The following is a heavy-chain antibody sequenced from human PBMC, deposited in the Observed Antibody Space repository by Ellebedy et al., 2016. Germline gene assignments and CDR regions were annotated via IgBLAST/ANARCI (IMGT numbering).Heavy chain of an antibody. CDR3: VKDREPGGMDV. CDR2: IIWDSSRI. D-gene: IGHD1-14*01. J-gene: IGHJ6*02. Sequence: SLKISCAGSGFTFHENAMHWVRQAPGKGLEWVSGIIWDSSRIGYVDSVKGRFTISRDNAKNSLYLQMNSLRAEDTALYYCVKDREPGGMDVWGQGTTVTVSS. CDR1: GFTFHENA. V-gene: IGHV3-9*01.